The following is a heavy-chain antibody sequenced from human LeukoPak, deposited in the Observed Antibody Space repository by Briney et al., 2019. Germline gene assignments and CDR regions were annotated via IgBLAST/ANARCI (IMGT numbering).Heavy chain of an antibody. V-gene: IGHV4-59*01. J-gene: IGHJ5*02. Sequence: PSETLSLTCTVSGGSISSYYWSWIRQPPGKGLEWIGYIYYSGSTNYNPSLKSRVTISVDTSKNQFSLKLSSVTAADTAVYYCARALGIAAAVDWFDPWGQGTLVTVSS. CDR2: IYYSGST. CDR3: ARALGIAAAVDWFDP. D-gene: IGHD6-13*01. CDR1: GGSISSYY.